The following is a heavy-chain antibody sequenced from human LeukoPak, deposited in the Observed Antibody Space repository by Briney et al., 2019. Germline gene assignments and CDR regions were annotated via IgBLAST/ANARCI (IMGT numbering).Heavy chain of an antibody. V-gene: IGHV3-11*04. CDR2: ISSSGDTI. Sequence: GGSLRLSCAASGFTFSDYYMNWIRQAPGKGLEWVSYISSSGDTIYYADSVKGRFTISRDNSKNTLYLQMNSLRAEDTAVYYCARDASYYGSGSSLGPLDPWGQGTLVTVSS. D-gene: IGHD3-10*01. CDR3: ARDASYYGSGSSLGPLDP. J-gene: IGHJ5*02. CDR1: GFTFSDYY.